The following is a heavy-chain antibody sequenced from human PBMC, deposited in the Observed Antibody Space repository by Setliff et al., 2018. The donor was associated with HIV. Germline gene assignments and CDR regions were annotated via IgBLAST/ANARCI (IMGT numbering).Heavy chain of an antibody. D-gene: IGHD3-3*01. CDR1: GDSSSNDY. CDR2: IHTSGTT. Sequence: SETLSLTCTVSGDSSSNDYWTWVRQPPGKGLEWIGNIHTSGTTKYNPSLNSRVTISVDTSKNQFSLKLSSVTAADTAVYYCARGTAYYNFWSGYSQDYYYYMDVWGKGTTVTVSS. CDR3: ARGTAYYNFWSGYSQDYYYYMDV. J-gene: IGHJ6*03. V-gene: IGHV4-4*08.